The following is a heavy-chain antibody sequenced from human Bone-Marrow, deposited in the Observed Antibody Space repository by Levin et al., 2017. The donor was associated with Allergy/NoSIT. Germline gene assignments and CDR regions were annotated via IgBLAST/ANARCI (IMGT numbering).Heavy chain of an antibody. V-gene: IGHV5-51*01. D-gene: IGHD3-10*01. Sequence: NRGESLKISCKGSGYRFSNHWIGWLRQRPGKGLEWMGVIYPGDSDTRYSPSFQGQITISADKSMSTAYLEWSSLKASDTAIYYCARRLGLATYYNDNAYEMWGQGTEVTVSS. CDR3: ARRLGLATYYNDNAYEM. CDR1: GYRFSNHW. J-gene: IGHJ3*02. CDR2: IYPGDSDT.